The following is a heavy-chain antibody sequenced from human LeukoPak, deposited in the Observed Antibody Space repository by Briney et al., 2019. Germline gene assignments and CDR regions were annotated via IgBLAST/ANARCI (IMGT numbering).Heavy chain of an antibody. CDR2: IYTSGST. J-gene: IGHJ4*02. CDR3: ARDRPFMVAAWRGHFDY. V-gene: IGHV4-61*02. Sequence: SQTLSLTCTVSGGSISSGSYYWSWIRQPAGKGLEWIGRIYTSGSTNYNPSLKSRVTISVDTSKNQFSLKLSSVTAADTAVYYCARDRPFMVAAWRGHFDYWGQGTLVTVSS. CDR1: GGSISSGSYY. D-gene: IGHD2-15*01.